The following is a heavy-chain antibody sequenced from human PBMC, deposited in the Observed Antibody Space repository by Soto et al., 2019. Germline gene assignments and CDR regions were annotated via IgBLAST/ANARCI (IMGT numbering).Heavy chain of an antibody. D-gene: IGHD3-10*01. CDR2: IKQDGSEI. CDR3: ASYSGSYFPVGHDR. Sequence: VYLVESGGGLVEPGGSLKLSCEASGFMFRSYWMSWVRQAPGGGLEWVANIKQDGSEIHDLESVEGRFTIFRDNARRSLFLQMDSLRAEDTAVYFCASYSGSYFPVGHDRWGQGTLVVVSS. V-gene: IGHV3-7*01. CDR1: GFMFRSYW. J-gene: IGHJ5*02.